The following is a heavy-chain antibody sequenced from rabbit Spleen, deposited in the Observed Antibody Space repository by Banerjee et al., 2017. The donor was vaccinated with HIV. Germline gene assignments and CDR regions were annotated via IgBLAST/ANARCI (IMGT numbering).Heavy chain of an antibody. CDR3: ARDAAGREDFNL. CDR2: IDVGSSGTT. J-gene: IGHJ4*01. D-gene: IGHD4-2*01. V-gene: IGHV1S40*01. Sequence: QSLEESGGDLVQPGGSLKLSCKASGLDFSSRYWICWVRQAPGKGLEWIACIDVGSSGTTYYASWAKGRFTIARTSSTTVTLQMTSLTAADTATYFCARDAAGREDFNLWGQGTLVTVS. CDR1: GLDFSSRYW.